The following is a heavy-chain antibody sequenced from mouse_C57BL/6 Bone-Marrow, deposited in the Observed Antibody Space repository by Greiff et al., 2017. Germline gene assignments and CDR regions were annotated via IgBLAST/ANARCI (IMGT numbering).Heavy chain of an antibody. V-gene: IGHV2-9*01. Sequence: VKLMESGPGLVAPSQSLSITCTVSGFSLTSYGVDWVRQPPGKGLEWLGVIWGGGSTNYNSALMSRLSISKDNSKSQVFLKMNSLQTDDTAMYYCATLYGRSLRDAMDYWGQGTSVTVSS. D-gene: IGHD1-1*01. CDR2: IWGGGST. CDR1: GFSLTSYG. J-gene: IGHJ4*01. CDR3: ATLYGRSLRDAMDY.